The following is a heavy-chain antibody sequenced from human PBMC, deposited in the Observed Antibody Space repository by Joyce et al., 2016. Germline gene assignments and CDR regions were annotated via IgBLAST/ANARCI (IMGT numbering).Heavy chain of an antibody. CDR1: GFTFSNYG. Sequence: QVQLVESGGGVVQPGRSLRLSCAASGFTFSNYGMHWVRQAPGKGLEWVAVISDEGSNKYYVDSVKGRFTISRDNSKNTLYLQMNSLRPEDTAVYYCARALGWDSNSCHDYWGQGTLVTVSS. V-gene: IGHV3-30*03. CDR3: ARALGWDSNSCHDY. J-gene: IGHJ4*02. CDR2: ISDEGSNK. D-gene: IGHD6-13*01.